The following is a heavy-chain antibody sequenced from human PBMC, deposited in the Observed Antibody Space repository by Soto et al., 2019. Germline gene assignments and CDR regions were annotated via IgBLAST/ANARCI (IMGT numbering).Heavy chain of an antibody. J-gene: IGHJ4*02. CDR2: ISYDGSNK. Sequence: HPGGSLRLSCAASGFTFSSYAMHWVRQAPGKGLEWVAVISYDGSNKYYADSVKGRFTISRDNSKNTLYLQMNSLRAEDTAVYYCARDPLPNGYDWLPSFDYWGQGTLVTVSS. CDR3: ARDPLPNGYDWLPSFDY. CDR1: GFTFSSYA. D-gene: IGHD5-12*01. V-gene: IGHV3-30-3*01.